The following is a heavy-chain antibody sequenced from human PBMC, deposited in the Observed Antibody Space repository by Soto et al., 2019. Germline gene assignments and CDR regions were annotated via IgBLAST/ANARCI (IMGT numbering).Heavy chain of an antibody. V-gene: IGHV5-10-1*01. CDR1: GYSFTSYW. CDR2: IDPSDSYT. J-gene: IGHJ6*02. Sequence: GESLNISCKGSGYSFTSYWISWVRQMPGKGLVLMGRIDPSDSYTNYSPSFQCHVTISADMSISTAYLQWSSLKASDTAMYYCARQGYCDFWSGYSNYYYYGMDVWGQGTTVTVSS. CDR3: ARQGYCDFWSGYSNYYYYGMDV. D-gene: IGHD3-3*01.